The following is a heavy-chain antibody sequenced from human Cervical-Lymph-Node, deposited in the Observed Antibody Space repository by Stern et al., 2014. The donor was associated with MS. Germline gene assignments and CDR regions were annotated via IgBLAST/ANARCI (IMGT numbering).Heavy chain of an antibody. V-gene: IGHV3-7*01. Sequence: VQLVESGGDLVQPGGSLRLSCAASGFTFISYWMSWVRQAPGKGLEWVANINQDGTDEHFLDSVKGRFTISRDNAKNSLFLQMNSLRAEDTAVYYCASYHFLSGFAFDPWGQGTLVIVSS. J-gene: IGHJ5*02. CDR2: INQDGTDE. D-gene: IGHD3-3*02. CDR1: GFTFISYW. CDR3: ASYHFLSGFAFDP.